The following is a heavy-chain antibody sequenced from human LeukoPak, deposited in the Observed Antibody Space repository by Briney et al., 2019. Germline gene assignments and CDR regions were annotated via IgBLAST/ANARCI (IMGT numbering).Heavy chain of an antibody. CDR3: ARAGEDSSSWYGSGFDY. CDR2: IWYDGSNK. CDR1: GFTFSSYG. V-gene: IGHV3-33*01. Sequence: GGSLRLSCAASGFTFSSYGMHWVRQAPGKGLEWVAVIWYDGSNKYYADSVKGRFTISRDNSKNTLYLQMNSLRAEDTAVYYCARAGEDSSSWYGSGFDYWGQGTLVTVSS. J-gene: IGHJ4*02. D-gene: IGHD6-13*01.